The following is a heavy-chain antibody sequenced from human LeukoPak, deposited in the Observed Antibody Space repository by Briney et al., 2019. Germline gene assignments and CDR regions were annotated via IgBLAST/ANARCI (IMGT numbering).Heavy chain of an antibody. CDR1: GGSISSGDYY. J-gene: IGHJ4*02. Sequence: SETLSLTCTVSGGSISSGDYYWSWIRQPPGKGLEWIGYIYYSRSTYYNPSLKSRVTISVDTSKNQFSLKLSSVTAADTAVYYCARDNGSGSYSSWGQGTLVTVSS. V-gene: IGHV4-30-4*01. D-gene: IGHD3-10*01. CDR2: IYYSRST. CDR3: ARDNGSGSYSS.